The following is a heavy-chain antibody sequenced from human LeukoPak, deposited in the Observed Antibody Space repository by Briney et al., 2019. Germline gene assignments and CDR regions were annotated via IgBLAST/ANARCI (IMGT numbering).Heavy chain of an antibody. CDR1: GGSFSGYY. D-gene: IGHD6-13*01. CDR2: INHSGST. Sequence: SETLSLTCAVYGGSFSGYYWSWIRQPPGKGLEWIGEINHSGSTNYNPSLKSRVTISVDTSKNQFSLKLSSVTAADTAVYYCARGRAAAGTSPSDYWGQGTLVTVSS. V-gene: IGHV4-34*01. J-gene: IGHJ4*02. CDR3: ARGRAAAGTSPSDY.